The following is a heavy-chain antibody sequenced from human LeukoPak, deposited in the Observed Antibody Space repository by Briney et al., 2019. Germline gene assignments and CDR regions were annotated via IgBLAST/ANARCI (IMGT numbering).Heavy chain of an antibody. D-gene: IGHD3-22*01. V-gene: IGHV4-34*01. J-gene: IGHJ4*02. CDR1: GGSFSGYY. Sequence: PSETLSLTCAVYGGSFSGYYWSWIRQPPGKGLEWIGEINHSGSTNYNPSLKSRVTISVDTSKNQFSLKLSSVTAADTAVYYCAGGPYYYDSSGYSLDYWGQGTLVTVSS. CDR3: AGGPYYYDSSGYSLDY. CDR2: INHSGST.